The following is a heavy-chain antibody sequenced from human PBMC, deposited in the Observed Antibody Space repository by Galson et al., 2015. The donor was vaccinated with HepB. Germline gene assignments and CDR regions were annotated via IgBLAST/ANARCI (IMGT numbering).Heavy chain of an antibody. CDR2: ISSSGSSI. J-gene: IGHJ6*02. CDR3: ARRISLVRGIITKPDYYYGMDV. V-gene: IGHV3-48*03. Sequence: SLRLSCAASGFIFSDYEMNWVRQAPGKGLEWVSYISSSGSSIYYADSVKGRFTISRDNAKDSVYLQLDSLRAEDTAVYYCARRISLVRGIITKPDYYYGMDVWGQGTTVTVAS. CDR1: GFIFSDYE. D-gene: IGHD3-10*01.